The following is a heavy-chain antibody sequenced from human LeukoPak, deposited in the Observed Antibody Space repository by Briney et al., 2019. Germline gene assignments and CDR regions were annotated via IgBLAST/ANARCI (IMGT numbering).Heavy chain of an antibody. CDR1: GGSFRNYY. Sequence: PSETLSLTCAVYGGSFRNYYWSWIRQPPGKGLEWIGEINHSGSTKYNPSLKSRVTISVDRSKNQFSLKLSSVTAADTAVYYCARGPGFYDSSGYYPIWGQGTLVTVSS. V-gene: IGHV4-34*01. D-gene: IGHD3-22*01. J-gene: IGHJ4*02. CDR3: ARGPGFYDSSGYYPI. CDR2: INHSGST.